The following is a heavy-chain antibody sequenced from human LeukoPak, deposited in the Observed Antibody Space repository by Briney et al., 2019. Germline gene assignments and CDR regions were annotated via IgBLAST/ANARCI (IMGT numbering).Heavy chain of an antibody. CDR1: GFTFSSYW. Sequence: GGSLRLCCGASGFTFSSYWMHWVRHAPGKGLVWVSRINNDGSSTSYADSVQGRFTISRDNAKNTLYLQMNSLRAEDTALYYCARVARGDYYYYYMDVWGKGTTVTVSS. CDR2: INNDGSST. D-gene: IGHD3-10*01. J-gene: IGHJ6*03. V-gene: IGHV3-74*01. CDR3: ARVARGDYYYYYMDV.